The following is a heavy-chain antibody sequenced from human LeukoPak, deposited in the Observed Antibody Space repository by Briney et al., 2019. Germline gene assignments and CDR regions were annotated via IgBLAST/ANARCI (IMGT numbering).Heavy chain of an antibody. Sequence: PGGSLRLSCAASGFTFSSYAMSWVRQAPGKGLEWVSAISGSGGSTYYADSVKGRFTISRDNSKNTLYLQMNSLRAEDTAVYYCAKDLGVLRYFDTPNFDYWGQGTLVTVPS. D-gene: IGHD3-9*01. V-gene: IGHV3-23*01. CDR2: ISGSGGST. J-gene: IGHJ4*02. CDR3: AKDLGVLRYFDTPNFDY. CDR1: GFTFSSYA.